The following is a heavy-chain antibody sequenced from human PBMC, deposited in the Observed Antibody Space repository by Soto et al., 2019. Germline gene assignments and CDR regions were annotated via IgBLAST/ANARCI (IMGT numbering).Heavy chain of an antibody. Sequence: GESLKISCAASGFSFSDYSMNWVRQAPGKGLEWLSYINSGGRTIYADSVKGRFTISRDNAKNSLSLEMNSLRAEDTAVYYCARVGRFGEDNWFDPWGQGTLVTVSS. CDR2: INSGGRTI. CDR3: ARVGRFGEDNWFDP. V-gene: IGHV3-48*01. CDR1: GFSFSDYS. J-gene: IGHJ5*02. D-gene: IGHD3-10*01.